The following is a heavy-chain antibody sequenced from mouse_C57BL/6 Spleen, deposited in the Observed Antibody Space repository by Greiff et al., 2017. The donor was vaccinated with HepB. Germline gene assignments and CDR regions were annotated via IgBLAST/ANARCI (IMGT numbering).Heavy chain of an antibody. CDR1: GFSFNTYA. J-gene: IGHJ4*01. Sequence: EVQLVESGGGLVQPKGSLKLSCAASGFSFNTYAMNWVRQAPGKGLEWVARIRSKSSNYATSYADSVKDRFTISRDDSESMLYLQMNNFKTEDTAMYYCGRHDCWGQGTSVTVSS. D-gene: IGHD2-13*01. CDR2: IRSKSSNYAT. CDR3: GRHDC. V-gene: IGHV10-1*01.